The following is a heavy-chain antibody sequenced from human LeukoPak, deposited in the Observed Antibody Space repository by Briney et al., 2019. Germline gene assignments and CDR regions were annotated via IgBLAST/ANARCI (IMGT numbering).Heavy chain of an antibody. J-gene: IGHJ5*02. V-gene: IGHV4-59*12. Sequence: SETLSLTCTVSGGSISSYYWSWIRQPAGKGLEWIGYIVNSGSSYYNPSLKSRVTISVDKSKNQFSLRLTSVTAADTAVYYCARELWFVNAPGSWFDPWGQGTLVTVSS. CDR3: ARELWFVNAPGSWFDP. CDR1: GGSISSYY. D-gene: IGHD3-10*01. CDR2: IVNSGSS.